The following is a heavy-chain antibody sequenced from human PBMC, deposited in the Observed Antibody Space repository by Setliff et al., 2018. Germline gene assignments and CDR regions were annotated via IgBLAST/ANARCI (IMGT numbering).Heavy chain of an antibody. CDR1: GGTFSDYH. D-gene: IGHD3-10*01. CDR2: INHRGST. V-gene: IGHV4-34*01. CDR3: ARDRTYYGSGTYTRYFDY. J-gene: IGHJ4*02. Sequence: LETLSLTCAAYGGTFSDYHWTWIRQSPEKGLEWIGEINHRGSTNYNPSLKSRVTMSVDTSKNQFSLKLNSVTAADTAVYYCARDRTYYGSGTYTRYFDYWGQGTLVTVPQ.